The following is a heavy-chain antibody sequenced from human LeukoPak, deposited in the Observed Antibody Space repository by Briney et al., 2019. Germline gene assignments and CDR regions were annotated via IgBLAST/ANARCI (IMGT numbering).Heavy chain of an antibody. CDR1: GGSISSSSYY. Sequence: SETLSLTCTVSGGSISSSSYYWSWIRQPAGKGLEWIGRIYTSGSTNYNPSLKSRVTISVETSKNQFSLKLSSVTAADTAVYYCARAGPFGNWFDPWGQGTLVTVSS. J-gene: IGHJ5*02. D-gene: IGHD3-10*01. CDR3: ARAGPFGNWFDP. CDR2: IYTSGST. V-gene: IGHV4-61*02.